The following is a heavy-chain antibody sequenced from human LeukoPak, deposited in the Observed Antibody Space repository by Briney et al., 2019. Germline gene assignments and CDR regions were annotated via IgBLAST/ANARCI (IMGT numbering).Heavy chain of an antibody. CDR3: ARGPRDYYDSSDFDY. V-gene: IGHV3-33*01. CDR2: IWYDGSNK. J-gene: IGHJ4*02. Sequence: PGGSLRLSCAASGFTFSSYGMHWVRQAPGKGLEWVAVIWYDGSNKYYADSVKGRFTISRDNSKNTLYPQMNSLRAEDTAVYYCARGPRDYYDSSDFDYWGQGTLVTVSS. D-gene: IGHD3-22*01. CDR1: GFTFSSYG.